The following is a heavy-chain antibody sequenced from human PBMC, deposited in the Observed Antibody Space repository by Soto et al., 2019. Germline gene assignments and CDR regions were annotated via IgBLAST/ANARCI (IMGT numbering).Heavy chain of an antibody. V-gene: IGHV4-61*01. CDR2: IDYSGSS. J-gene: IGHJ4*02. CDR3: ARDHCSGGSCRVDY. Sequence: SETLSLTCTLSGGSVRSGSYYWSWLRQQPATGLEWIGYIDYSGSSNYNPSLKSLVTLSVDTSKNQFSLQLIACTRADTARDYCARDHCSGGSCRVDYWGQGTLVTVSS. CDR1: GGSVRSGSYY. D-gene: IGHD2-15*01.